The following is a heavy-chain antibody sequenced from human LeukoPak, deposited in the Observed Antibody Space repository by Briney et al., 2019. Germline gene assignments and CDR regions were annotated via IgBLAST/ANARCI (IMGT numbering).Heavy chain of an antibody. CDR3: ASGHPELSSFDY. D-gene: IGHD1-26*01. J-gene: IGHJ4*02. Sequence: SETLSLTCTVSGGSISSGGYYWSWIRQHPGKGPGWIGYIYYSGSTYYNPSPKSRVTISVDTSKNQFSLKLSSVTAADTAVYYCASGHPELSSFDYWGQGTLVTVSS. CDR2: IYYSGST. V-gene: IGHV4-31*03. CDR1: GGSISSGGYY.